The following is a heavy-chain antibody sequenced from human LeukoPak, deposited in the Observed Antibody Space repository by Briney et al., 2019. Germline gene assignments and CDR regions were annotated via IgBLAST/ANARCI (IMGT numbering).Heavy chain of an antibody. CDR3: ARERRGYQLLYFNAFDI. CDR2: IYSGGST. V-gene: IGHV3-53*05. J-gene: IGHJ3*02. Sequence: PGGSLRLSCAASGFTVSSNYMSWVRQAPGKGLEWVSVIYSGGSTYYADSVKGRFTISRDNSKNTLYLQMNSLRAEDTAVYYCARERRGYQLLYFNAFDIWGQGTMVTVSS. CDR1: GFTVSSNY. D-gene: IGHD2-2*02.